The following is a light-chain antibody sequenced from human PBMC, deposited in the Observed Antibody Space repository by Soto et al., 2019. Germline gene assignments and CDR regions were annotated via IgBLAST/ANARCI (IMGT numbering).Light chain of an antibody. J-gene: IGLJ2*01. Sequence: QSALTQPASVSGSPGQSITISCTGTSSDVGGSGLVSWYQFHPGKAPKLLIFEGFKRPSGVSNRFSGSKSGSTASLTISGLQAEYEADYYCCSYAGRSTWDVVFGGGTQLTVL. CDR1: SSDVGGSGL. CDR2: EGF. V-gene: IGLV2-23*01. CDR3: CSYAGRSTWDVV.